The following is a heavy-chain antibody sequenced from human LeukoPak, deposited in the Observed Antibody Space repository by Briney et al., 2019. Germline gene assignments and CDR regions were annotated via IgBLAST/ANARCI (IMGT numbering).Heavy chain of an antibody. J-gene: IGHJ2*01. V-gene: IGHV4-59*01. D-gene: IGHD1-26*01. CDR2: IYYSGST. CDR1: GGSISSYY. Sequence: SETLSLTCTVSGGSISSYYWSWIRQPPGKGLEWIGYIYYSGSTNYNPSLKSRVTISVDTSKNQFSLKLSSVTAADTAVYYCARVGVGATQIVYWYFDLWGRGTLVTVSS. CDR3: ARVGVGATQIVYWYFDL.